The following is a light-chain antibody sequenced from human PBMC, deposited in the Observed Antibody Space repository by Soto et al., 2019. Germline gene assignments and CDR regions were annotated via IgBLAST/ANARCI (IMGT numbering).Light chain of an antibody. Sequence: QSALTQPASVSGSPGQSITISCTGTSSDVGGYNYVSWYQQYPGKAPKLMIYGVSNRPSGVSDRFSGPKSGNTASLTISGLQAEDEADYYCSSYTASSILFGGGTKVTVL. CDR3: SSYTASSIL. J-gene: IGLJ2*01. CDR2: GVS. V-gene: IGLV2-14*01. CDR1: SSDVGGYNY.